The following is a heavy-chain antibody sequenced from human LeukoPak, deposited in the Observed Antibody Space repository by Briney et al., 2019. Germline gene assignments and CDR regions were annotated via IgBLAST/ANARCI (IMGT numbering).Heavy chain of an antibody. CDR2: IYYSGNT. CDR1: GGSISGYY. D-gene: IGHD3-22*01. Sequence: SETLSLTCTVSGGSISGYYLSWIRQPPGKRLEWIGYIYYSGNTNYNPSLKSRVTISVDTSKNQFSLKLSSVTAADTAVYFCARGTYYYDSSNREDWFDPWGQGTLVTVSS. V-gene: IGHV4-59*01. CDR3: ARGTYYYDSSNREDWFDP. J-gene: IGHJ5*02.